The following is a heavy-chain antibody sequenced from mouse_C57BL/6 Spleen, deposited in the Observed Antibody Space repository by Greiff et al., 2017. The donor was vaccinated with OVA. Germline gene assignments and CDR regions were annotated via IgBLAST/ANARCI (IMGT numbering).Heavy chain of an antibody. V-gene: IGHV5-9-1*02. CDR2: ISSGGDYI. Sequence: EVKLQESGEGLVKPGGSLKLSCAASGFTFSSYAMSWVRQTPEKRLEWVAYISSGGDYIYYADTVKGRFTISRDNARNTLYLQMSSLKSEDTAMYYCTRGEGNYYAMDYWGQGTSVTVSS. CDR1: GFTFSSYA. CDR3: TRGEGNYYAMDY. J-gene: IGHJ4*01.